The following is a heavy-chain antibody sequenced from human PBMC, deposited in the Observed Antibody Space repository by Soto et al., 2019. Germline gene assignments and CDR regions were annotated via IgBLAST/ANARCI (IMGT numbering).Heavy chain of an antibody. CDR2: INHSGST. CDR1: GGSFSGYY. Sequence: SETLSLACAVYGGSFSGYYWSWIRQPPGKGLEWIGEINHSGSTNYNPSLKSRVTISVDTSKNQFSLKLSSVTAADTAVYYCARQIVVTQNFDYWGQGTLVT. J-gene: IGHJ4*02. CDR3: ARQIVVTQNFDY. V-gene: IGHV4-34*01. D-gene: IGHD2-21*01.